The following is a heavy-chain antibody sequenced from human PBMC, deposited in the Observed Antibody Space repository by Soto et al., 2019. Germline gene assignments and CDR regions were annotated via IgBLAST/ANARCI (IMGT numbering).Heavy chain of an antibody. J-gene: IGHJ3*02. CDR3: ARDATFGTKGGSFDI. D-gene: IGHD3-16*01. CDR1: VFTFRIYS. Sequence: GGSLRLSCAASVFTFRIYSMHWVRQSPGKGLEWVAVMWYDGTNKYYEESVKGRFTISRDNSENTLYLQMNSLRVEDTAVYYCARDATFGTKGGSFDIWGHGTLVTVSS. V-gene: IGHV3-33*01. CDR2: MWYDGTNK.